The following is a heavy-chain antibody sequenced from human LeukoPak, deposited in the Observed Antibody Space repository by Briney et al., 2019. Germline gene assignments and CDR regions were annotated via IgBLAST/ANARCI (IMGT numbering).Heavy chain of an antibody. CDR1: GGSISSYY. J-gene: IGHJ4*02. Sequence: SETLSLTCTVSGGSISSYYWSWIRQPAGKGLEWIGRIYTSGSTNYNPSLKSRVTISVDTSKNQFSLKLSSVTAADTAVYYCARNSGNYYDSSGYYPYWGQGTLVTVSS. CDR2: IYTSGST. V-gene: IGHV4-4*07. CDR3: ARNSGNYYDSSGYYPY. D-gene: IGHD3-22*01.